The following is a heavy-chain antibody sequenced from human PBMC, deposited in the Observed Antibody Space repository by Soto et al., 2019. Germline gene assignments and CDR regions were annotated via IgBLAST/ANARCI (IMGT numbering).Heavy chain of an antibody. CDR3: ARRSNIVVAPT. Sequence: PSETLSLTCIVSGASFSDANYYWVWIRQPPGEGLEWIGSFYYDGRTYYNASLKSRVTISVDTSKNHFSLMLTSVTAADTAVYYCARRSNIVVAPTWGQGTLVTVSS. CDR2: FYYDGRT. CDR1: GASFSDANYY. J-gene: IGHJ4*02. D-gene: IGHD3-22*01. V-gene: IGHV4-39*02.